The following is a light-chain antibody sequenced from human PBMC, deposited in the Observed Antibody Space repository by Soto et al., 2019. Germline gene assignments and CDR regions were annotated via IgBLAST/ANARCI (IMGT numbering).Light chain of an antibody. V-gene: IGKV3-15*01. CDR1: QSVSSS. Sequence: EMVMTQSPATLSVSPGERATLSCRASQSVSSSLAWYQQKPGQAPRLLIYGASTRATGIPATFSGSGSGTEFTLTISSLQSEDFAVYYCQQYNNWWTFGQGTKVEIK. CDR3: QQYNNWWT. J-gene: IGKJ1*01. CDR2: GAS.